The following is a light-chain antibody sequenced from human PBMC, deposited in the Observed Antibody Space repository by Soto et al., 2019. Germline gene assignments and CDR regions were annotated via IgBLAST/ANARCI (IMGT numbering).Light chain of an antibody. CDR2: GAS. CDR1: QSVSSSY. CDR3: QQYGSSPIT. Sequence: EIVLTRCRGSLALSPGGRATLSCRASQSVSSSYLARYQQKPGQAPRLLIYGASSRATGIPDRFSGSGSGTDFTLTISRLEPEDFAVYYCQQYGSSPITSCQGTRLEIK. V-gene: IGKV3-20*01. J-gene: IGKJ5*01.